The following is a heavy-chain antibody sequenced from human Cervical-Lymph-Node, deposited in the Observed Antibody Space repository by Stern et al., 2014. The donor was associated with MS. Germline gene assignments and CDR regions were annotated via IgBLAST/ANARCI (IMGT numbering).Heavy chain of an antibody. D-gene: IGHD3-3*01. CDR2: VYYTGTP. CDR1: GASVSSGSYY. V-gene: IGHV4-39*01. J-gene: IGHJ6*02. CDR3: ARHDQFLGGMDV. Sequence: QVQLQESGPGLVKPSETLSLTCTVSGASVSSGSYYWGWIRQSPGKRLEWIGYVYYTGTPYSNPSLSSRVTIYIDTSNNHFFLNLPSVTATDTAVYYCARHDQFLGGMDVWGQGTTVPVSS.